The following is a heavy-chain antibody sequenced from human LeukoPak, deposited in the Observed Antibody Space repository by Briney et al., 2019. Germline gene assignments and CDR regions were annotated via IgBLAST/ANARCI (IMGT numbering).Heavy chain of an antibody. D-gene: IGHD6-19*01. CDR3: AKKMGGVAGSFDY. J-gene: IGHJ4*02. Sequence: GGSLRLSCAASGFTFSSYAMSWVRQAPGKGLEWVSTISGRDDSTYYADSVKGRFTISRDNSKNTLYLQVNSLRAEDTAVYYCAKKMGGVAGSFDYWGQGTLVTVSS. CDR1: GFTFSSYA. CDR2: ISGRDDST. V-gene: IGHV3-23*01.